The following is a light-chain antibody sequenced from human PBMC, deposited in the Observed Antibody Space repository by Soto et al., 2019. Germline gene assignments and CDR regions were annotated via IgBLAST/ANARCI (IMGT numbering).Light chain of an antibody. CDR3: QQYNNWWT. CDR2: GAS. CDR1: QSVSSS. V-gene: IGKV3-15*01. Sequence: EIVMTQSPATLSVSPGERVTLSCRASQSVSSSLAWYQQKPGQAPRLLVHGASTRAIGIPARFSGSGSETEFTLTISSLQSEDFAVYYCQQYNNWWTFGQGTKVEIK. J-gene: IGKJ1*01.